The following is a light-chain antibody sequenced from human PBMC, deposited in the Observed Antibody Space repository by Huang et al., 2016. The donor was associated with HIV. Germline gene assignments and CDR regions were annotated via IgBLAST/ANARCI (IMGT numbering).Light chain of an antibody. CDR2: RAS. CDR3: QQYNTYLYT. Sequence: DIQMTQSPSTLSASVGDRVTITCRASQNINTWLAWYQQEPGKAPDLIIYRASSLQVGVPSRFTGSGSGTEFTLTITSLQPDDLGTYYCQQYNTYLYTFGQGTKLEI. CDR1: QNINTW. V-gene: IGKV1-5*03. J-gene: IGKJ2*01.